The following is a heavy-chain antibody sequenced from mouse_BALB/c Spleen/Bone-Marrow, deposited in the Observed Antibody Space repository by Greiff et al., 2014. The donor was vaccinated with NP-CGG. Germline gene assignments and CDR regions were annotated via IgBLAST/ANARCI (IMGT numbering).Heavy chain of an antibody. J-gene: IGHJ2*01. D-gene: IGHD4-1*01. CDR3: ARVRNWADY. CDR2: IYPGDGDT. V-gene: IGHV1-80*01. CDR1: GYALSSYW. Sequence: QVQLQQSGAGLVRPGSSVRISCKASGYALSSYWMNWVKRRPGRGLEWIGQIYPGDGDTNYNGKFKGKATLTADKSSSTAYMQLSSLTSEDSAVYFCARVRNWADYWGQGTTLTVSS.